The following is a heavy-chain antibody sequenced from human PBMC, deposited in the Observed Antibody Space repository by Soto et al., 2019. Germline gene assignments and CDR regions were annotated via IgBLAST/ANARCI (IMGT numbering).Heavy chain of an antibody. D-gene: IGHD3-22*01. CDR3: ARAGRYYYDRYDAFDI. V-gene: IGHV1-69*13. J-gene: IGHJ3*02. Sequence: GASVKFSCKASGGTFSSYAISWVRQAPGQGLEWMGGIIPIFGTANYAQKFQGRVTITADESTSTAYMELSSLRSEDTAVYYCARAGRYYYDRYDAFDIWGQGTMVTVSS. CDR2: IIPIFGTA. CDR1: GGTFSSYA.